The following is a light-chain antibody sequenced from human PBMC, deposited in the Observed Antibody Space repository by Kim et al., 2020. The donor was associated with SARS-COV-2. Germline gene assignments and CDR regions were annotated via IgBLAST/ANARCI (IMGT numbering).Light chain of an antibody. CDR3: SSYTSGSTLV. V-gene: IGLV2-14*04. J-gene: IGLJ2*01. CDR2: VVS. CDR1: TSDVGGYNY. Sequence: GQSITISCTGTTSDVGGYNYVSWYQQHPGKAPKLVMYVVSDRPSGVSTRFSGSKSDNTASLTISALQAEDEADYYCSSYTSGSTLVFGGGTQLTVL.